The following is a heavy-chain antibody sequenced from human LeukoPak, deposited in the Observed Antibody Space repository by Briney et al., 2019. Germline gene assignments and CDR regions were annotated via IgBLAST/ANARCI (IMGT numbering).Heavy chain of an antibody. CDR2: VYYSGST. CDR3: ARGSDYYDSSAYYPGYYFDY. CDR1: GGSISTYY. D-gene: IGHD3-22*01. J-gene: IGHJ4*02. V-gene: IGHV4-59*01. Sequence: KTSETLSLTCTVSGGSISTYYWSWIRQPPGKGLEWIGYVYYSGSTNYNPPLKSRVTMSVATSKNQFSLKLRSVTAADTAVYYCARGSDYYDSSAYYPGYYFDYWGQGILVTGSS.